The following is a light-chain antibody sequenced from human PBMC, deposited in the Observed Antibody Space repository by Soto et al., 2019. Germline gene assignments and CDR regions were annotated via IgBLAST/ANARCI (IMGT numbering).Light chain of an antibody. J-gene: IGLJ3*02. V-gene: IGLV1-40*01. CDR2: GNS. CDR1: SSNIGAGYD. CDR3: QSYDSSLSGWV. Sequence: QSVLTQPPSVSGAPGQRVTISCTGSSSNIGAGYDVKWYQQLPGTAPKLLIYGNSHRPSGVPDRFSGSKSGTSASLAITGLQAEDEADDYCQSYDSSLSGWVFGGGTKLTVL.